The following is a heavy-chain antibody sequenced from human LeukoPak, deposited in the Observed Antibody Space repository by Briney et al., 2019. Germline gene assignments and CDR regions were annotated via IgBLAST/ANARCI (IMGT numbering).Heavy chain of an antibody. CDR1: GGSISSSSYY. V-gene: IGHV4-39*01. J-gene: IGHJ6*02. CDR2: IYYSGST. CDR3: AGPVSSGYDFGDYYYYGMDV. D-gene: IGHD5-12*01. Sequence: PSETLSLTCTVSGGSISSSSYYWGWIRQPPGKGLEWIGSIYYSGSTYYNPSLKSRVTISVDTSKNQFSLKLSSVTAADTAVYYCAGPVSSGYDFGDYYYYGMDVWGQGTTVTVSS.